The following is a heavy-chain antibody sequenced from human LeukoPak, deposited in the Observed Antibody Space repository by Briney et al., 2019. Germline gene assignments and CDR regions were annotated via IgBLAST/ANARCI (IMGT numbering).Heavy chain of an antibody. CDR1: GYTFTSYD. CDR2: MNPNSGNT. CDR3: ARMGHCSSTSCPTALGVAFDV. D-gene: IGHD2-2*01. J-gene: IGHJ3*01. Sequence: ASVKVSCKASGYTFTSYDINWVRQATGQGLEWMGWMNPNSGNTGYAQKFQGRVTMTRNTSISTAYMELSSLRSEDTAVYYCARMGHCSSTSCPTALGVAFDVWGQGTMVTVSS. V-gene: IGHV1-8*01.